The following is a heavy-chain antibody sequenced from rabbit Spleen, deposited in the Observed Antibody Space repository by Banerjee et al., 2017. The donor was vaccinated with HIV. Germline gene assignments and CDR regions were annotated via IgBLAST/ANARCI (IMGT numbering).Heavy chain of an antibody. CDR1: GFSFTNKDV. J-gene: IGHJ4*01. CDR3: ARDSGSGPYIDGYFNL. D-gene: IGHD1-1*01. V-gene: IGHV1S45*01. CDR2: IYTGNFKT. Sequence: QEQLEESGGGLVKPEGSLTLTCTASGFSFTNKDVMCWVRQAPGKGLEWIACIYTGNFKTYYASWAKGRFTISKTSSTTVTLQMTSLTVADTATYFCARDSGSGPYIDGYFNLWGPGTLVTVS.